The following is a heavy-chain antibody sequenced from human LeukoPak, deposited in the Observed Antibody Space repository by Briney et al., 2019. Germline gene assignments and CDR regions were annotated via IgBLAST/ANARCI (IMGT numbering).Heavy chain of an antibody. Sequence: PGGSLRLSCAASGFTFSSYSMNWVRQAPGKGLEWVSSISTSSSYIYYADSVKGRFTISRDNAKNSLYLQMNSLRAEDTAVYYCARKGLHSSSSLGGWYFDLWGRGTLVTVSS. CDR2: ISTSSSYI. CDR3: ARKGLHSSSSLGGWYFDL. D-gene: IGHD6-6*01. CDR1: GFTFSSYS. J-gene: IGHJ2*01. V-gene: IGHV3-21*01.